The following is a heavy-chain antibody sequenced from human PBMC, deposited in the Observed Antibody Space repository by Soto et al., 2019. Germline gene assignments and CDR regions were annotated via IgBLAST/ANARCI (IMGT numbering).Heavy chain of an antibody. CDR3: AREEALRLERWFDP. CDR2: IYYSGNT. Sequence: KPSETLSLTCAVSGGSISSSGYSWNWIRQHPGKGLEWIGYIYYSGNTYYNPSLKSRLTISIDTSKNQFSLKLTSVTAADTAEYFFAREEALRLERWFDPWGRGALVTVCS. CDR1: GGSISSSGYS. V-gene: IGHV4-31*11. D-gene: IGHD6-6*01. J-gene: IGHJ5*02.